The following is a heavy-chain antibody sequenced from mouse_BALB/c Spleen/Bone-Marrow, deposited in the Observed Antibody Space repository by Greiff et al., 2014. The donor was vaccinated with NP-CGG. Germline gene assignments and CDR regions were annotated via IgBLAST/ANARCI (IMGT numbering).Heavy chain of an antibody. J-gene: IGHJ1*01. CDR2: IDPANGNT. CDR1: GFNIKDTY. D-gene: IGHD4-1*01. CDR3: ARAGRGWYFDV. Sequence: VHVKQSGAELVKPGASVKLPCTASGFNIKDTYMHWVKQRPEQGLEWIGRIDPANGNTKYDPKFQGKATITADTSSNTAYLQLSSLTSEDTAVYYCARAGRGWYFDVWGAGTTVTVSS. V-gene: IGHV14-3*02.